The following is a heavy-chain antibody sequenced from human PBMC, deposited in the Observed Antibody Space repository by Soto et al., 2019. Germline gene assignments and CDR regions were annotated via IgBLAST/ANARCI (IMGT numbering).Heavy chain of an antibody. V-gene: IGHV4-4*02. CDR1: GGSISSSNW. J-gene: IGHJ5*02. CDR3: ASGYSSSSGGFDP. CDR2: IYHSGST. D-gene: IGHD6-6*01. Sequence: PSETLSLTCAVSGGSISSSNWWSWVRQPPGKGLEWIGEIYHSGSTNYNPSLKSRVTISVDKSKNQFSLKLSSVTTADTAVYYCASGYSSSSGGFDPRGQGTLVTVSS.